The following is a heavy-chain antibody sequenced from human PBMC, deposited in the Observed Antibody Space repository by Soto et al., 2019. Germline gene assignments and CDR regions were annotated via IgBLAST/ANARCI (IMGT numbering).Heavy chain of an antibody. CDR3: ARVVGNDYGDYLQEGPYYYGMDV. D-gene: IGHD4-17*01. CDR2: IIPIFGTV. CDR1: GGTFSSYA. J-gene: IGHJ6*02. V-gene: IGHV1-69*13. Sequence: ASVKVSCKASGGTFSSYAISWVRQAPGQGLEWMGGIIPIFGTVNYAQKFQGRVTITADESTSTAYMELSSLRSEDTAVYYCARVVGNDYGDYLQEGPYYYGMDVWGQGTTVTVSS.